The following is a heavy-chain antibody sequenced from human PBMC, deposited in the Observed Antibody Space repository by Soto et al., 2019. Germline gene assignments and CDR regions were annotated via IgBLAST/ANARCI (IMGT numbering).Heavy chain of an antibody. Sequence: ASVKVSCKASGYTFTSYDINWVRQATGQGLEWMGWMNPNSGNTGYAQKFQGRVTMTRNTSISTAYMELSSLRSEDTAVYYCARGRISGDYVDYWGQGTLVTVSS. CDR1: GYTFTSYD. V-gene: IGHV1-8*01. CDR3: ARGRISGDYVDY. D-gene: IGHD2-21*01. J-gene: IGHJ4*02. CDR2: MNPNSGNT.